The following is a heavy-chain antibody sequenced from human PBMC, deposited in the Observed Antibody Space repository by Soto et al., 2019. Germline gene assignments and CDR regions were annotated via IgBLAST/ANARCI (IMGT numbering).Heavy chain of an antibody. V-gene: IGHV1-18*01. J-gene: IGHJ4*02. CDR1: GYSFDRDG. CDR3: ARDRSYYYETSGYPFDY. D-gene: IGHD3-22*01. Sequence: QIQLVQSGGEMKKSGASVKVSCKASGYSFDRDGISWVRQAPGQRPEWMGWISADNGDTRLSQNVQGRLTLTTDTSTNTAYMDLRSLSSDDTAVYYCARDRSYYYETSGYPFDYWGQGTQVTVSS. CDR2: ISADNGDT.